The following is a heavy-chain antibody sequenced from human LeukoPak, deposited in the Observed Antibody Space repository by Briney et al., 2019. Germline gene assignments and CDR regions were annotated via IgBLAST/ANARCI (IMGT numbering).Heavy chain of an antibody. D-gene: IGHD1-7*01. CDR1: GGSFSGYY. CDR2: INHSGST. J-gene: IGHJ4*02. Sequence: SETLSLTCAVYGGSFSGYYWSWIRQPSGKGLEWIGEINHSGSTNYNPSLKSRVTISVDTSKNQFSLKLSSVTAADTAVYYCARGGAGTTNILDFDYWGQGTLVTVSS. CDR3: ARGGAGTTNILDFDY. V-gene: IGHV4-34*01.